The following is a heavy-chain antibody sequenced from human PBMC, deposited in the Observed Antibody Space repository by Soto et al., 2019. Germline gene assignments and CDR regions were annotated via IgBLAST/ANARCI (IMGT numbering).Heavy chain of an antibody. CDR3: ARELGYCSSTSCARGHYYYYGMGV. V-gene: IGHV4-4*02. Sequence: SETLSLTCAVSGGSISSGNWWSWVRQPPGKGLEWIGEIYHIGSTNYNPSLKSRVTISVDKSKNQFSLKLSSVTAADTAVYYCARELGYCSSTSCARGHYYYYGMGVWGQGTKVTVSS. J-gene: IGHJ6*02. CDR1: GGSISSGNW. CDR2: IYHIGST. D-gene: IGHD2-2*01.